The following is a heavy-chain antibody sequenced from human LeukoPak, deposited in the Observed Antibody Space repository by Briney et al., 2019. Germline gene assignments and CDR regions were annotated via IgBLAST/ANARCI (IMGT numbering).Heavy chain of an antibody. CDR2: ISGSGGST. D-gene: IGHD2-2*01. V-gene: IGHV3-23*01. CDR3: AKDRRFCSSTNCPYSFDS. J-gene: IGHJ4*02. CDR1: GFTFSSYA. Sequence: GGSLRLSCAASGFTFSSYAMSWVRQAPGKGLEWVSAISGSGGSTYYADSVKGRFTISRDNSKNTLDLQMKSLRAEDTAVYYCAKDRRFCSSTNCPYSFDSWGQGTLVTVSS.